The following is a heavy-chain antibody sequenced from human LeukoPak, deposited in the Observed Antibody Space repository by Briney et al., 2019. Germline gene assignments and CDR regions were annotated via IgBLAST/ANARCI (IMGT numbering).Heavy chain of an antibody. CDR3: ARDAGSSSDMYFDL. CDR2: INWNGGST. J-gene: IGHJ2*01. V-gene: IGHV3-20*04. Sequence: GGSLRLSCAASGFTFSSYGMSWVRQAPGKGLEWVSGINWNGGSTGYADSVKGRFTISRDNAKNSLYLQMNSLRAEDTALYYCARDAGSSSDMYFDLWGRGTLVTVSS. CDR1: GFTFSSYG. D-gene: IGHD6-6*01.